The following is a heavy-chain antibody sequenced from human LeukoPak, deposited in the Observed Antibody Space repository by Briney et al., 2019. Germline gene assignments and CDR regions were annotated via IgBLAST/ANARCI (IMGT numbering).Heavy chain of an antibody. J-gene: IGHJ4*02. CDR1: GFTFSSYS. D-gene: IGHD6-19*01. V-gene: IGHV3-48*04. CDR2: ISSSGSTI. CDR3: AKDHGLEDLNYYFDY. Sequence: GGSLRLSCAASGFTFSSYSMNWVRQAPGKGLEWVSYISSSGSTIYYADSVKGRFTISRDNAKNSLYLQMNSLRAEDTALYYCAKDHGLEDLNYYFDYWGQGTLVTVSS.